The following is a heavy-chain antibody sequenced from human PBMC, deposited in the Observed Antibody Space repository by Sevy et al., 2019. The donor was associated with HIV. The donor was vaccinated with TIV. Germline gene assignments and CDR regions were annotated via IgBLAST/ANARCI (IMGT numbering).Heavy chain of an antibody. Sequence: GGSLRLSCAASGFAFSSHAMHWVRQAPGKGLEWVAVISYEGTETFYAASVKGRFIISRDNAKNTLYLQMNSLRVEDTAVYYCAREDYDSRGYIFDFWGHGILVTVSS. CDR1: GFAFSSHA. V-gene: IGHV3-30-3*01. J-gene: IGHJ4*01. D-gene: IGHD3-22*01. CDR3: AREDYDSRGYIFDF. CDR2: ISYEGTET.